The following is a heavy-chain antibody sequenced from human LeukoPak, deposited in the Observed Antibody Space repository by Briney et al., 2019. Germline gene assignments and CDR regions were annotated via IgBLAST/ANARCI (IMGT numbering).Heavy chain of an antibody. V-gene: IGHV4-34*01. CDR1: GGSFSGYY. CDR2: INHSGST. J-gene: IGHJ5*02. D-gene: IGHD3-16*01. CDR3: ARHDRYNWFDP. Sequence: SETLSLTCAVYGGSFSGYYWSWIRQPPGKGLEWIGEINHSGSTNYNPSLKSRVTISVDTSKNQFSLKLSSVTAADTAVYYCARHDRYNWFDPWGQGTLVTVSS.